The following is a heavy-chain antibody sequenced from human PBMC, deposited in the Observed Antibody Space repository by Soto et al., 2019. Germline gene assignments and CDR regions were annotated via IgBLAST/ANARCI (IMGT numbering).Heavy chain of an antibody. CDR1: GATFSTTG. CDR2: IIPLFGTP. V-gene: IGHV1-69*01. Sequence: QVQLVQSGAEVRKPGSSLRVSCKSSGATFSTTGISWVRQAPGQGLEWMGGIIPLFGTPKYARKFQGRVSITADEFTNPATVGLNSLSPDGEAVYSCERASPVICGGEPCFRLDSLFDSWGKGSLVIVS. D-gene: IGHD2-21*01. CDR3: ERASPVICGGEPCFRLDSLFDS. J-gene: IGHJ5*01.